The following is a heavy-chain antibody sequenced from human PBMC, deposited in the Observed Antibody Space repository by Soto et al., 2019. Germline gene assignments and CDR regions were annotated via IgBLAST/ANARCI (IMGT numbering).Heavy chain of an antibody. CDR1: GLSITDSEMG. Sequence: QFTLKESGPVLVKPTETLTLRCTVSGLSITDSEMGVSWIRQPPGKALEWLAHIDSSGEKSYRTFLKSRLTISKDTSKSQIVLIMTNMDPADTATYYCARRHLAGAVRPWFDPWGQGILVTVSS. D-gene: IGHD3-16*01. V-gene: IGHV2-26*01. CDR2: IDSSGEK. J-gene: IGHJ5*02. CDR3: ARRHLAGAVRPWFDP.